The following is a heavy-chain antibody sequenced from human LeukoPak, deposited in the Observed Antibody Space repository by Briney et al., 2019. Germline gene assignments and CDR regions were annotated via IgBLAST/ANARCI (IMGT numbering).Heavy chain of an antibody. V-gene: IGHV1-2*02. Sequence: ASVKVSCKASGYTFTGYYLHWVRQAPGQGLEWMGWINPNSGDTNYARKFQGRVTMTRDTSIRTAYMELSGLRSGDTAVYYCAKNPYEYYFDYWGQGTLVTVSS. J-gene: IGHJ4*02. D-gene: IGHD5-12*01. CDR3: AKNPYEYYFDY. CDR1: GYTFTGYY. CDR2: INPNSGDT.